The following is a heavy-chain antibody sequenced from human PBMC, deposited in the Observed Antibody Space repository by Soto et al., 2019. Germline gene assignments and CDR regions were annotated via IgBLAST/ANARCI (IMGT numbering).Heavy chain of an antibody. CDR1: GFTFSSYG. V-gene: IGHV3-30*18. J-gene: IGHJ1*01. CDR3: AKDRLPAARSAEYFQH. CDR2: ISYDGSNK. D-gene: IGHD2-2*01. Sequence: GGSLRLSCAASGFTFSSYGMHWVRQAPGKGLEWVAVISYDGSNKYYADSVKGRFTISRDNSKNTLYLQMNSLRAEDTAVYYCAKDRLPAARSAEYFQHWGQGTLVTVSS.